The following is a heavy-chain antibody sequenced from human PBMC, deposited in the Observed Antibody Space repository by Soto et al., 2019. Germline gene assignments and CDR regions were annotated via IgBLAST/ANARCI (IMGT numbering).Heavy chain of an antibody. CDR3: ARDSEGFLEWSSYLQH. D-gene: IGHD3-3*01. Sequence: SETLSLTCTVSGGSISSGGYYWSWIRQHPGKGLEWIGYIYYSGSTYYNPSLKSRVTISVDTSKNQFSLKLSSVTAADTAVYYCARDSEGFLEWSSYLQHWGQGTLVTVSS. CDR1: GGSISSGGYY. V-gene: IGHV4-31*03. CDR2: IYYSGST. J-gene: IGHJ1*01.